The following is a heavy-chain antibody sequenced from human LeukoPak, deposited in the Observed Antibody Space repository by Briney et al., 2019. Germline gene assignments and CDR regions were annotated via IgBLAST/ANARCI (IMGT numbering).Heavy chain of an antibody. CDR2: ISSSGSTI. D-gene: IGHD3-22*01. CDR3: ARGVYDGSGYYFFDY. J-gene: IGHJ4*02. Sequence: GGTLRLSCAASGFTFSSYEMNWVRQAPGKGLEWVSYISSSGSTIYYADSVKGRFTISRDNAKNSLYLQMNSLRAEDTAVYYCARGVYDGSGYYFFDYWGQGTLVTVSS. CDR1: GFTFSSYE. V-gene: IGHV3-48*03.